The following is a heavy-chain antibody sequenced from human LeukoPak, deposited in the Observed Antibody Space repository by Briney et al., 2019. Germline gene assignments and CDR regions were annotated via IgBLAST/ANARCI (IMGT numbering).Heavy chain of an antibody. CDR2: INHSGST. CDR3: ARGPGGVTTVLDY. D-gene: IGHD4-17*01. CDR1: GGSFSGYY. V-gene: IGHV4-34*01. J-gene: IGHJ4*02. Sequence: SETLSLTCAVYGGSFSGYYWSWIRQPSGKGLEWIGEINHSGSTNYNPSLKSRVTISVDTSKNQFSLKLSSVTAADTAVYYCARGPGGVTTVLDYWGQGTLVTVSS.